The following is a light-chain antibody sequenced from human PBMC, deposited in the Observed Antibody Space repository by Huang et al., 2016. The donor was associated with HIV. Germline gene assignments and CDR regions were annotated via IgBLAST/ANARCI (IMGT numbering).Light chain of an antibody. Sequence: AVQLTQSPSSLSASVGDRVTLTCRASQGISNTLAWYQQKPGKAPDLLIYDASSLQSGVPSRFSGSGSGTDFTLTISSLQPEDFATYYCQQFNHYPFPFGGGTKVEIK. J-gene: IGKJ4*01. V-gene: IGKV1D-13*01. CDR2: DAS. CDR1: QGISNT. CDR3: QQFNHYPFP.